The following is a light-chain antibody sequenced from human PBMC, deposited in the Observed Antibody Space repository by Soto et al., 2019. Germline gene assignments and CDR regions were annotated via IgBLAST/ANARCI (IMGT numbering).Light chain of an antibody. CDR2: TSN. J-gene: IGLJ2*01. V-gene: IGLV1-44*01. CDR3: AAWDDSLTGVI. Sequence: QSVLTQPPSASGTPGQRVTISCSGSSSNIGNNAVNWYQQRPGTAPKLLISTSNQRPSGVPDRFSDSKSGTSASLAISGLQSEDEADYYCAAWDDSLTGVIFGGGTKVTVL. CDR1: SSNIGNNA.